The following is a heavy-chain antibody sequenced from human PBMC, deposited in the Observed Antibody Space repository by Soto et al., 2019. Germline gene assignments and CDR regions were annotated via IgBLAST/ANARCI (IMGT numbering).Heavy chain of an antibody. CDR3: ARGVLL. D-gene: IGHD2-15*01. CDR1: GGCISSGGYS. Sequence: PSETLALTCAVYGGCISSGGYSWSWIRQPPGKGLEWIGYIYHSGTTYYNPSLKSRVTISVDRSKNQFSLKLSSVTDADTAVYYCARGVLLWGQGTLVTVPS. J-gene: IGHJ4*02. V-gene: IGHV4-30-2*01. CDR2: IYHSGTT.